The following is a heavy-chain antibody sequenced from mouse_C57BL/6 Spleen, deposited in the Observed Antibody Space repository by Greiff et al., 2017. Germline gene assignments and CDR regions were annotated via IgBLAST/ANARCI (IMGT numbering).Heavy chain of an antibody. CDR2: FYPSSGYT. J-gene: IGHJ3*01. Sequence: QVQLQQSGAELAKPGASVKLSCKASGYTFTSYWMHWVKQRPGQGLEWIGYFYPSSGYTKYNQKFKDKATLTADKSSSTAYMQLSSLTYEDSAFYYCARLGPGAWFAYWGQGTLVTVSA. CDR3: ARLGPGAWFAY. CDR1: GYTFTSYW. V-gene: IGHV1-7*01.